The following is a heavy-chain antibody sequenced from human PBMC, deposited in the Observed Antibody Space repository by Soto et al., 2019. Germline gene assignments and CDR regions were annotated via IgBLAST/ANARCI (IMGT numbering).Heavy chain of an antibody. V-gene: IGHV1-18*01. J-gene: IGHJ3*02. D-gene: IGHD3-10*01. Sequence: ASVKVSCKASGYTFTSYGISWGRQAPGQGLEWMGWISAYNGNTNYAQKLQGRFTMTTDTSTSTAYMELRSLRSDDTAVYYCARSDPYYGSGSYAFDIWGQGTKVTVSS. CDR3: ARSDPYYGSGSYAFDI. CDR2: ISAYNGNT. CDR1: GYTFTSYG.